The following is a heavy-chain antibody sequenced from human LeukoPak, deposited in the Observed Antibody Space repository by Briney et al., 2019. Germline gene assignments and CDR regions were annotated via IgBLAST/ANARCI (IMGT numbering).Heavy chain of an antibody. Sequence: SETLSLTCAVYGGSFSGYYWSWIRQPPGKGLEWIGYIYYSGSTNYNPSLKSRVTISVDTSKNQFSLKLSSVTAADTAVYYCARGNDSSGYYYYFDYWGQGTLVTVSS. V-gene: IGHV4-59*01. CDR2: IYYSGST. J-gene: IGHJ4*02. D-gene: IGHD3-22*01. CDR1: GGSFSGYY. CDR3: ARGNDSSGYYYYFDY.